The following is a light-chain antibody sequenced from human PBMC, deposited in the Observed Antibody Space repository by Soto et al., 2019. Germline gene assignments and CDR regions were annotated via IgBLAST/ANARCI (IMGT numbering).Light chain of an antibody. Sequence: QSALTQPASVSGSPGQSITVSCTGTSSDVGSYNLLSWYQHYPGKAPKLMIYEGSKRPSGVSNRFSGSKSGNTASLTSSGLQAEDESDYYCCSYASSRTFVLFGGGTKVTVL. CDR3: CSYASSRTFVL. V-gene: IGLV2-23*03. J-gene: IGLJ2*01. CDR2: EGS. CDR1: SSDVGSYNL.